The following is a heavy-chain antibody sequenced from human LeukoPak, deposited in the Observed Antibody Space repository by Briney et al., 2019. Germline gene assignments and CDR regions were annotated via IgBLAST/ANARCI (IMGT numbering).Heavy chain of an antibody. J-gene: IGHJ6*04. D-gene: IGHD1/OR15-1a*01. V-gene: IGHV3-7*03. CDR3: AGGNSMDV. CDR2: INKDGGGI. Sequence: PGGSLRLSCAVSGFPFSNSWMYWVRQAPGKGLEGVANINKDGGGISCVDSVKGRFIISRDNARNALYLQMNGVRVEDTAVYFCAGGNSMDVWGKGTAVTVSS. CDR1: GFPFSNSW.